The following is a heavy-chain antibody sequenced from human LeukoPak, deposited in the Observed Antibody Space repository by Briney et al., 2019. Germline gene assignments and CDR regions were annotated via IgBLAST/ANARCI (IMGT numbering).Heavy chain of an antibody. V-gene: IGHV5-10-1*01. J-gene: IGHJ6*04. Sequence: GESLRISCKGPGYSFTSYWISWVRQMPGKGLEWMGRIDPSDSYTNYSPSFQGHVTISADKSISTAYLQWSSLKASDTAMYYCASGVAASNGMDVWGKGTTVTVSS. CDR3: ASGVAASNGMDV. D-gene: IGHD2-15*01. CDR1: GYSFTSYW. CDR2: IDPSDSYT.